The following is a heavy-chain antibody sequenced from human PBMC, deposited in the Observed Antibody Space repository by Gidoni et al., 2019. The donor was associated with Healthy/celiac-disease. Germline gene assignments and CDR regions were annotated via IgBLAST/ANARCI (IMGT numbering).Heavy chain of an antibody. CDR2: ISYDGSNK. CDR1: GFTFSSYG. J-gene: IGHJ4*02. D-gene: IGHD2-15*01. V-gene: IGHV3-30*18. CDR3: AKDRSVVAATQGFDY. Sequence: QVQLVESGGGVVQPGRSLRLSCAASGFTFSSYGMHWVRQAPGKGLEWVAVISYDGSNKYYADSVKGRFTISRDNSKNTLYLQMNSLRAEDTAVYYCAKDRSVVAATQGFDYWGQGTLVTVSS.